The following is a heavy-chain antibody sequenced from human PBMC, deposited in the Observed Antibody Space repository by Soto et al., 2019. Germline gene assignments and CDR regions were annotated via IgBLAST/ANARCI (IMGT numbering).Heavy chain of an antibody. D-gene: IGHD6-13*01. J-gene: IGHJ6*02. Sequence: ASVKVSCKTSGYTFTSYDINWVRQAPGQGLEWVGWMNTNSDDTRSAQKFRGRLTLTRDKSMRAVYMKLSDLRPDDTAVYYCAREWSAAGHFYGMDVWGQGTTVTVSS. V-gene: IGHV1-8*01. CDR3: AREWSAAGHFYGMDV. CDR1: GYTFTSYD. CDR2: MNTNSDDT.